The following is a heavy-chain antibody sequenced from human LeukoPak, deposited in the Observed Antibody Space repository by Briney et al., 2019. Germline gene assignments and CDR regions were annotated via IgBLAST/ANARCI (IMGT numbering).Heavy chain of an antibody. CDR2: IHSSGST. Sequence: SETRSLTCTVSGGSISSYYWNWIRQPAGKGLEWIGRIHSSGSTNYNPSLKSRVTMSADTSKNQFSLNLSSVTAADTAVYFCARGGHFDAFDIWGQGTMVTVSS. J-gene: IGHJ3*02. CDR3: ARGGHFDAFDI. CDR1: GGSISSYY. D-gene: IGHD3-16*01. V-gene: IGHV4-4*07.